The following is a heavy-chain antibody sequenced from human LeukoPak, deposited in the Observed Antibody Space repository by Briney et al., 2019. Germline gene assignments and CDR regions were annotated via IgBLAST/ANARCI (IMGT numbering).Heavy chain of an antibody. Sequence: GGSLRLSCAASGFTFSSYSMNWVRQAPGKGLEWVSYISSSSTSTNYADSVKGRFTISRDNAKNSLSLQMNSLRAEDTAVYYCARETAYSFDPWGQGTLVTVSS. J-gene: IGHJ5*02. CDR2: ISSSSTST. D-gene: IGHD3-16*01. CDR1: GFTFSSYS. V-gene: IGHV3-48*04. CDR3: ARETAYSFDP.